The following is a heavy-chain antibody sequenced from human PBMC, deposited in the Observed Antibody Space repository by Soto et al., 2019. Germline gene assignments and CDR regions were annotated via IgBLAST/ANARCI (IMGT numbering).Heavy chain of an antibody. CDR3: ARSPHIQLWSYPSDY. J-gene: IGHJ4*02. V-gene: IGHV4-31*03. Sequence: SETLSLTCTVSGGSISSGGYYWSWLRQHPGKGLEWIGYIYHSGSTYYSPSLRSRVTVSVDTSKNQFSVKLSSVTAADTAVYYCARSPHIQLWSYPSDYWGQGTLVTSPQ. CDR2: IYHSGST. CDR1: GGSISSGGYY. D-gene: IGHD5-18*01.